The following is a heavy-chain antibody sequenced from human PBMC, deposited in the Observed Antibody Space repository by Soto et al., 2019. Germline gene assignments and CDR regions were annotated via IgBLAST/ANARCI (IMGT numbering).Heavy chain of an antibody. D-gene: IGHD2-2*01. Sequence: QVQLVESGGGVVQPGRSLRLSCAASGFTFSSYAMHWVRQAPGKGLEWVAVISYDGSNKYYADSVKGRFTISKDNSKNPLYLQMNSLRAEDTAVYYCARDYQRGMDVWGQGTTVTVSS. J-gene: IGHJ6*02. CDR3: ARDYQRGMDV. V-gene: IGHV3-30-3*01. CDR2: ISYDGSNK. CDR1: GFTFSSYA.